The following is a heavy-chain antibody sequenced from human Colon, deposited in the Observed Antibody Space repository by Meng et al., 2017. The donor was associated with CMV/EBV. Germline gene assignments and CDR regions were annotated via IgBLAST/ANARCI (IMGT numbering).Heavy chain of an antibody. Sequence: SETLSLTCAISGDSVSTNSAAWHWLRQSPSRGLEWLGRAYYRSKWYYDYTVSMKSRMTINPDTSKNQFSLQLNSVTPDDTAVYFCARGRHNDGNYYVFDFWGQGSLVTVSS. CDR3: ARGRHNDGNYYVFDF. CDR2: AYYRSKWYY. J-gene: IGHJ4*02. V-gene: IGHV6-1*01. CDR1: GDSVSTNSAA. D-gene: IGHD3-10*02.